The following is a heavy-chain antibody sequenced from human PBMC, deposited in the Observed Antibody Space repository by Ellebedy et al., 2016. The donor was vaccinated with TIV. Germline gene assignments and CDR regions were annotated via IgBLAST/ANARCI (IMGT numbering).Heavy chain of an antibody. J-gene: IGHJ4*02. CDR1: GYSFTSYW. CDR3: ARSTGIAAVSFDY. CDR2: IDPSDSYT. Sequence: GGSLRLXCKGSGYSFTSYWISWVRQMPGKGLEWMGRIDPSDSYTNYSPSFQGHVTISADKSISTAYLQWSSLKASDTAMYYCARSTGIAAVSFDYWGQGTLVTVSS. V-gene: IGHV5-10-1*01. D-gene: IGHD6-13*01.